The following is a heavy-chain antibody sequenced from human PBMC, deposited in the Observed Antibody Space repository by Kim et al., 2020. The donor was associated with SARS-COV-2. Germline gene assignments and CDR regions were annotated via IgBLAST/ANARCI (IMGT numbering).Heavy chain of an antibody. J-gene: IGHJ4*02. V-gene: IGHV3-48*03. CDR3: AREDTSGWSRVDY. CDR1: GFTFSSYE. Sequence: GGSLRLSCAASGFTFSSYEMNWVRQAPGKGLEWVSYISSSGSTIYYADSVKGRFTISIDNAKNSLYLQMNSLRAEDTALYYCAREDTSGWSRVDYWGQGTLVTVSS. CDR2: ISSSGSTI. D-gene: IGHD6-19*01.